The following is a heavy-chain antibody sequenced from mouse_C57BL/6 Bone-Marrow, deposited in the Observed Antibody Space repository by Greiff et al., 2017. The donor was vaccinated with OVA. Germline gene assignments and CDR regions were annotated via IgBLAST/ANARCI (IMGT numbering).Heavy chain of an antibody. CDR1: GYAFSSSW. Sequence: QVQLKQSGPELVKPGASVKISCKASGYAFSSSWMNWVKQRPGKGLEWIGRIYPGDGDTNYNGKFKGKATLTADKSSSTAYMQLSSLTSEDSAVYFCATNYYGSQGYAMDYWGQGTSVTVSS. CDR2: IYPGDGDT. V-gene: IGHV1-82*01. J-gene: IGHJ4*01. D-gene: IGHD1-1*01. CDR3: ATNYYGSQGYAMDY.